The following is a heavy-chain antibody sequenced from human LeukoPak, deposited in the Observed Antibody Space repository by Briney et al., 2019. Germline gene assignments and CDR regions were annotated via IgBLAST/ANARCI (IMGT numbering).Heavy chain of an antibody. CDR1: GLTFSNAW. J-gene: IGHJ5*02. CDR3: ARDPTSESP. CDR2: ITSRGYM. D-gene: IGHD1-14*01. Sequence: GGSLRLSCAASGLTFSNAWMNWVRQAPGKGLEWISSITSRGYMYYADPVKGRFTISRDNAENSLYLQMNSLRVEDTAVYYCARDPTSESPWGQGTLVTVSS. V-gene: IGHV3-69-1*01.